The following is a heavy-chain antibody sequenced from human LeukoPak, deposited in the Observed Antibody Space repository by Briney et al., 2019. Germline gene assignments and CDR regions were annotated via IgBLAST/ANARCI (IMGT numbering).Heavy chain of an antibody. CDR1: GYTFTSYA. CDR3: ARGEPVRFYDFWGGYYMSGGAYFDY. J-gene: IGHJ4*02. Sequence: ASVKVSCKASGYTFTSYAMHWVRQAPGQRLEWMGWINAGNGNTKYSQEFQGRVTITRDTSASTAYMELGSLGSEDMAVYYCARGEPVRFYDFWGGYYMSGGAYFDYWGQGTLVTVSS. D-gene: IGHD3-3*01. CDR2: INAGNGNT. V-gene: IGHV1-3*03.